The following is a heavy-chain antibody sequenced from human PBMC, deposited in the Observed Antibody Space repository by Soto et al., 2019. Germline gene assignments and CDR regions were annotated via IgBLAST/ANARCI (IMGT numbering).Heavy chain of an antibody. CDR2: IDPSDSYT. Sequence: PGESLKISCKGSGDNFINHWISWVRQMPGKGLEWMGRIDPSDSYTNFSPSLQGHVTISADKSISTVYLQWSSLRASDTALYFCASKKLGYCTGGRCPHDAFDIWGQGTLVTVSS. V-gene: IGHV5-10-1*01. D-gene: IGHD2-15*01. J-gene: IGHJ3*02. CDR3: ASKKLGYCTGGRCPHDAFDI. CDR1: GDNFINHW.